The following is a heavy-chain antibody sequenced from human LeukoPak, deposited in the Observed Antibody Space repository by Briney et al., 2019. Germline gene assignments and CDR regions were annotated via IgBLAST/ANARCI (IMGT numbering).Heavy chain of an antibody. CDR2: IIPILGIA. CDR1: GGTFSSYA. J-gene: IGHJ4*02. V-gene: IGHV1-69*04. CDR3: ARYSDGGSSDYFDY. D-gene: IGHD4-23*01. Sequence: SVKVSCKASGGTFSSYAISWVRQAPGQGLEWMGRIIPILGIANYTQKFQGRVTITADKSTSTAYMELSSLRSEDTAVYYCARYSDGGSSDYFDYWGQGTLVTVSS.